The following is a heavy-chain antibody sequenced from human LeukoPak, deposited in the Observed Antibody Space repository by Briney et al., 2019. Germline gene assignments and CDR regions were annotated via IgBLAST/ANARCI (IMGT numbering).Heavy chain of an antibody. CDR2: IKQDESEK. V-gene: IGHV3-7*01. CDR3: ARLDNYGFFDY. CDR1: GFSFSNFW. D-gene: IGHD5-18*01. J-gene: IGHJ4*02. Sequence: GGSLGLSCAASGFSFSNFWMSWVRQAPGKGLEWAANIKQDESEKYYVDSVKGRFTISRDNAKDSLYLQMNSLRAEDTAVYYCARLDNYGFFDYWGQGALVTVSS.